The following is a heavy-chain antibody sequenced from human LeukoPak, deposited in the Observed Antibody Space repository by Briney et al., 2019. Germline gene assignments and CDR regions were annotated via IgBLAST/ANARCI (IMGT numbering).Heavy chain of an antibody. CDR3: ARGGREDGEAN. V-gene: IGHV3-21*01. CDR2: ISSSSSYI. D-gene: IGHD2-15*01. CDR1: GFTFSSYS. Sequence: GGFLRLSCAASGFTFSSYSMNWVRQAPGKGLEWVSSISSSSSYIYYADSVKGRFTISRDNAKNSVYLQMNSLRAEDTAVYYCARGGREDGEANWGQGTLVTVSS. J-gene: IGHJ4*02.